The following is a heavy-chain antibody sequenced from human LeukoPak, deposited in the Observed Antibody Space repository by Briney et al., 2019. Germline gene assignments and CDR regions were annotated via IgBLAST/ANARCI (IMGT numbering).Heavy chain of an antibody. D-gene: IGHD1-14*01. J-gene: IGHJ6*03. CDR2: ISSSSVYI. CDR1: GFTFSSYG. CDR3: ARAGLGGFSYYYMDV. V-gene: IGHV3-21*01. Sequence: GGSLRLSCAASGFTFSSYGMSWVRQAPGLGLEWVSSISSSSVYIYYADSLKGRFTISRDNAKNSLYLQMNSLRAEDTAVYYCARAGLGGFSYYYMDVWGKGTTVTVSS.